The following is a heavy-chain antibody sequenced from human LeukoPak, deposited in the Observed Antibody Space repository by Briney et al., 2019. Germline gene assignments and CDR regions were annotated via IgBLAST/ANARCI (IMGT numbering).Heavy chain of an antibody. D-gene: IGHD5-18*01. J-gene: IGHJ4*02. CDR1: GYIFTTYG. CDR3: ARSVDTAMIFDH. Sequence: ASVKVSCKASGYIFTTYGFSWVRQAPGQGLEWMGWISPYDDNTKYAQKFQGRVTLTTDTSTSTASMELRSLRSDDTAVYYCARSVDTAMIFDHWGQGTLVTVSS. CDR2: ISPYDDNT. V-gene: IGHV1-18*01.